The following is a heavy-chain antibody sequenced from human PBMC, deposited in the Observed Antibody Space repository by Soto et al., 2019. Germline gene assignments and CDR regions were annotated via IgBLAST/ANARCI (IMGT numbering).Heavy chain of an antibody. CDR3: AKNWDGYNDGFDY. J-gene: IGHJ4*02. Sequence: PGGSLRLSCAASGFTLSSYGMHWVRQAPGKGLELVAVVSYDGSNKYYADSVQGRFIISRDNSKNTPFLQMNSLKAEDTAVYYFAKNWDGYNDGFDYWGQGTLVNVSS. D-gene: IGHD5-12*01. CDR1: GFTLSSYG. CDR2: VSYDGSNK. V-gene: IGHV3-30*18.